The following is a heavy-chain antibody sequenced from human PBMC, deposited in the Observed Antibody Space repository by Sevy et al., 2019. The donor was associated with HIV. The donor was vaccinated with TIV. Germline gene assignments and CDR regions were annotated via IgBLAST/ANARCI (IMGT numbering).Heavy chain of an antibody. Sequence: GGSLRLSCAASGFTVSSNYMSWVRQAPGKGLEWVSVIYSGGSTYYAASVKGRFTISRDNSKNTLYLQMNSLRAEDTAVYYCASFYSEGAFDIWGQGTMVTVSS. D-gene: IGHD2-21*01. J-gene: IGHJ3*02. CDR3: ASFYSEGAFDI. CDR2: IYSGGST. CDR1: GFTVSSNY. V-gene: IGHV3-53*01.